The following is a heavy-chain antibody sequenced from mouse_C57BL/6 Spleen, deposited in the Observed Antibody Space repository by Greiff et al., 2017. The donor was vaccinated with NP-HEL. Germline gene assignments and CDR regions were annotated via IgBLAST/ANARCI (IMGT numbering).Heavy chain of an antibody. CDR2: IYPGDGDT. D-gene: IGHD3-3*01. CDR3: AREGFRY. Sequence: VQLQQSGPELVKPGASVKISCKASGYAFSSSWMNWVKQRPGKGLEWIGRIYPGDGDTNYNGKFKGKATLTADKSSSTAYMQLSSLTSEDSAVYFCAREGFRYWGQGTTLTVSS. CDR1: GYAFSSSW. V-gene: IGHV1-82*01. J-gene: IGHJ2*01.